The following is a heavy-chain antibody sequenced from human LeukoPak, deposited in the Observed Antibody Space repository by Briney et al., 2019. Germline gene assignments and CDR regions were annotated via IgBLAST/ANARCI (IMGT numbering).Heavy chain of an antibody. V-gene: IGHV4-34*01. Sequence: PSETLSLTCAVYGGSFSGYYWSWIRQPPGKGLEWIGEINHSGSTNYNPSLKSRVTISVDTSKNQFSLKPSSVTAADTAVYYCARVQVGASDYWGQGTLVTVSS. CDR1: GGSFSGYY. CDR2: INHSGST. D-gene: IGHD1-26*01. CDR3: ARVQVGASDY. J-gene: IGHJ4*02.